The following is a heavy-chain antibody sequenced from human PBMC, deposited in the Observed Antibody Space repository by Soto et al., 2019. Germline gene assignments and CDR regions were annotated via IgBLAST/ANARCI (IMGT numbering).Heavy chain of an antibody. D-gene: IGHD3-22*01. CDR3: ARRTSYDSSGYFCY. V-gene: IGHV3-21*01. CDR1: GFTFSSYS. CDR2: ISSRSSNI. J-gene: IGHJ4*02. Sequence: EVQLVESGGGLVKPGGSLRLSCAASGFTFSSYSMNWVRQAPGKGLEGVSSISSRSSNIYYADSVKGRLLIYRDNAKNSLSLQMNSLRAEDTAVYYCARRTSYDSSGYFCYWGQGTLVTVSS.